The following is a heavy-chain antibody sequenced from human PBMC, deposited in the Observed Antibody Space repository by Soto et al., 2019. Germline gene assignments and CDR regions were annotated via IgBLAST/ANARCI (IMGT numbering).Heavy chain of an antibody. V-gene: IGHV3-33*01. D-gene: IGHD6-13*01. CDR1: GFTSSIYG. J-gene: IGHJ6*03. Sequence: GGSLRLSCAASGFTSSIYGMHWVRQAPGKGLEWVAVIWYDGSKKYYGDSVKGRFTISRDNSKKTLYLEMNSLRVEDTAVYYCARDRVLQFYYYMDVWGRGTTVTVSS. CDR3: ARDRVLQFYYYMDV. CDR2: IWYDGSKK.